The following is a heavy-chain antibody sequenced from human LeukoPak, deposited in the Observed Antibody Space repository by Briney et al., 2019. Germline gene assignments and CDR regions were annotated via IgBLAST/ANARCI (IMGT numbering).Heavy chain of an antibody. D-gene: IGHD5-24*01. J-gene: IGHJ4*02. CDR3: ARVRDAYNHPVVYFDY. CDR2: IKTDGSQK. Sequence: GGSLRLSCAASGFTFSTYWMSWVRQAPGKGLEWVANIKTDGSQKYYVDSVKGRFTISRDNAKNSLYLHLDSLRAADTAVYYCARVRDAYNHPVVYFDYWGQGTLVTVSS. V-gene: IGHV3-7*05. CDR1: GFTFSTYW.